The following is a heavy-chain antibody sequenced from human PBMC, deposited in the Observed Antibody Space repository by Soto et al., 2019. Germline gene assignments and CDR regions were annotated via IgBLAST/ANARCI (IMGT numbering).Heavy chain of an antibody. CDR2: IIPIFGTA. J-gene: IGHJ4*02. V-gene: IGHV1-69*13. D-gene: IGHD4-4*01. Sequence: SVKVSCKASGGTFSSYAISWVRQAPGQGLEWMGGIIPIFGTANYAQKFQGRVTITADESTSTAYMELSSLRSEDTAVYYCARGYDSSNPGFDYWGQGTPVPVSS. CDR1: GGTFSSYA. CDR3: ARGYDSSNPGFDY.